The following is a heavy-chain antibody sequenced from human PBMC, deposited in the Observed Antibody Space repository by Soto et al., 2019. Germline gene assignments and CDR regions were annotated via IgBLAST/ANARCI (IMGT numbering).Heavy chain of an antibody. D-gene: IGHD6-13*01. CDR1: GGSISSGDYY. J-gene: IGHJ4*02. CDR2: IYYSGST. V-gene: IGHV4-30-4*01. CDR3: ARAPRFIAAAGTFDY. Sequence: QVQLQESGPGLVKPSQTLSLTCTVSGGSISSGDYYWSWIRQPPGKGLEWIGYIYYSGSTYYNPSLRSRVTISVDTSKNQFSLKLSSVTAAATAVYYCARAPRFIAAAGTFDYWGQGTLVTVSS.